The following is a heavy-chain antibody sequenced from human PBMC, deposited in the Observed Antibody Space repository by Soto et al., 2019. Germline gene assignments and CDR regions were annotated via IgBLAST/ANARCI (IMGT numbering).Heavy chain of an antibody. J-gene: IGHJ4*02. CDR1: GYTFTGYY. CDR3: ARSVALTYYFDY. Sequence: QVQLVQSGAEVKKPGASVKVSCKASGYTFTGYYMHWVRQAPGRGLEWMGWINPNSGGTNYAQKFQGWVTMTRDTSISTAYMELSRLRSDDTAGYYCARSVALTYYFDYWGQGTLVTVSS. V-gene: IGHV1-2*04. D-gene: IGHD6-19*01. CDR2: INPNSGGT.